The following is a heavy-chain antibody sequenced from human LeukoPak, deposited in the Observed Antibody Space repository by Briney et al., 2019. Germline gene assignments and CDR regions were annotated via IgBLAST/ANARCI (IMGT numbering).Heavy chain of an antibody. J-gene: IGHJ3*02. V-gene: IGHV3-43*01. Sequence: PGGSLRLSCAASGFTFDDYTMHWVRQAPGKGLEWVSLISWDGGSTYYADSVKGRFTISRDNAKNSLYLQMNSLRTEDMALYYCAKARSATYLDAFDIWGQGTMVTVSS. CDR2: ISWDGGST. CDR1: GFTFDDYT. D-gene: IGHD2-15*01. CDR3: AKARSATYLDAFDI.